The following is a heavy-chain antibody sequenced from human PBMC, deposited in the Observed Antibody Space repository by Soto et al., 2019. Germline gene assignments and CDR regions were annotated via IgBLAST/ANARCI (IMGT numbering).Heavy chain of an antibody. D-gene: IGHD3-9*01. Sequence: ASVKVSCKASGGTFSSYAISWVRQAPGQGLEWMGGIIPIFGTANYAQKFQGRVTITADESTSTAYMELSSLRSEDTAVYYCARGGAYDILTGHVPYYYYGMDVWGQGTTVTVSS. V-gene: IGHV1-69*13. CDR3: ARGGAYDILTGHVPYYYYGMDV. CDR1: GGTFSSYA. CDR2: IIPIFGTA. J-gene: IGHJ6*02.